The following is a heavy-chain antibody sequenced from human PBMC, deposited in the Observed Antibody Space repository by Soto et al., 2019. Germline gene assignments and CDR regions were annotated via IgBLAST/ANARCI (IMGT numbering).Heavy chain of an antibody. Sequence: PSQPLSLTCAISGDSVSSNSAAWNWIRQSPSRGLEWLGRTYYRSKWYNDYAVSVKSRITINPDTSKNQFSLQLNSVTPEDTAVYYCARVRGDSSGWYPPYYYGMDVWGQGTTVTVSS. CDR2: TYYRSKWYN. D-gene: IGHD6-19*01. CDR3: ARVRGDSSGWYPPYYYGMDV. J-gene: IGHJ6*02. CDR1: GDSVSSNSAA. V-gene: IGHV6-1*01.